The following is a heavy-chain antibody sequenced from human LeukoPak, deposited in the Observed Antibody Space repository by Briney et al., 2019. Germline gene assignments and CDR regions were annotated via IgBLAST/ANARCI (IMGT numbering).Heavy chain of an antibody. Sequence: GRSLRLSCAASGFTFSDYYMSWIRQAPGKGLEWVSYISSSGSTIYYADSVKGRFTISRDNAKNSLYLQMNSLRAEDTAVYYCGMATSFDGTDYWGQGTLVTVSS. CDR2: ISSSGSTI. CDR1: GFTFSDYY. CDR3: GMATSFDGTDY. J-gene: IGHJ4*02. V-gene: IGHV3-11*01. D-gene: IGHD5-24*01.